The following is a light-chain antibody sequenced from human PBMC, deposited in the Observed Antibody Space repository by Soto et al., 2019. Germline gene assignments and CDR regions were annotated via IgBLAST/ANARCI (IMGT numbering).Light chain of an antibody. CDR2: DVS. J-gene: IGLJ2*01. CDR3: SSYTSSSTLV. V-gene: IGLV2-14*01. CDR1: RSDVGGYNY. Sequence: QSALTQPASVSGSPGQSITISCTGTRSDVGGYNYVSWYQQHPGKAPKLMIYDVSYRPSGVSNRFSGSKSGNTASLTISGLQAEDEADYYCSSYTSSSTLVFGGGTKVTVL.